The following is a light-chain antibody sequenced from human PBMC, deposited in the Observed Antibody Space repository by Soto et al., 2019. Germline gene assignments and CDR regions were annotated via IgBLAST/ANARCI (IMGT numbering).Light chain of an antibody. CDR3: CSYAGSSTLAV. CDR1: SSDVRSYNL. J-gene: IGLJ7*01. V-gene: IGLV2-23*02. CDR2: EVS. Sequence: QSVLTQPASVSGSPGQSITISCTGTSSDVRSYNLVSWYQQHPTKAPKLMIYEVSKRPSGVSNRFSGSKSDNTASLTISGLQAEDEADYYCCSYAGSSTLAVFGGGTQLTVL.